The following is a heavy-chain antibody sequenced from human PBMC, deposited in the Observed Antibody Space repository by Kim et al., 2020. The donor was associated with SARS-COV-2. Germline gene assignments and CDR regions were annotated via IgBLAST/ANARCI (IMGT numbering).Heavy chain of an antibody. J-gene: IGHJ5*02. CDR3: ARHSEAAAP. Sequence: GSTYYNPYLKSRVPISVDTSKNQFSLKLSSVTAADTAVYKCARHSEAAAPWGQGTLVTVSS. V-gene: IGHV4-39*01. D-gene: IGHD6-13*01. CDR2: GST.